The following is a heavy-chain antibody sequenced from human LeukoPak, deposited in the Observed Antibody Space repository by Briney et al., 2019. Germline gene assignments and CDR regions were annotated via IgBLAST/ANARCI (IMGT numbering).Heavy chain of an antibody. V-gene: IGHV3-9*01. J-gene: IGHJ4*02. D-gene: IGHD3-22*01. CDR3: AKDGSSYYYIYY. CDR1: GFTFDDYA. CDR2: ISWNSGSI. Sequence: GRSLRLSCAASGFTFDDYAMHWVRQAPGKGLEWVSGISWNSGSIGYADSVKGRFTVSRDDSKSTLYLQMNSLRADDTAVYYCAKDGSSYYYIYYWGQGTLVTVSS.